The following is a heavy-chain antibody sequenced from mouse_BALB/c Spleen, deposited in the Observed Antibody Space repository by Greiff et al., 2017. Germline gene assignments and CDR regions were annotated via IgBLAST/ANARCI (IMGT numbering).Heavy chain of an antibody. D-gene: IGHD1-1*01. CDR1: GYTFTSYW. J-gene: IGHJ4*01. Sequence: VQLQQSGAELAKPGASVKMSCKASGYTFTSYWMHWVKQRPGQGLEWIGYINPSTGYTEYNQKFKDKATLTADKSSSTAYMQLSSLTSEDSAVYYCARWDYYGSSYEAMDYWGQGTSVTVSS. CDR3: ARWDYYGSSYEAMDY. V-gene: IGHV1-7*01. CDR2: INPSTGYT.